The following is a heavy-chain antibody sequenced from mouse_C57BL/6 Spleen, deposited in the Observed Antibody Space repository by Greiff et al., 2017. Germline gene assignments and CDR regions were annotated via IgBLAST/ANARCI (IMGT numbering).Heavy chain of an antibody. CDR3: ARRGGYGYFDY. CDR1: GYTFTSYW. CDR2: IDPSDSYT. D-gene: IGHD2-2*01. Sequence: QVQLKQPGAELVMPGASVKLSCKASGYTFTSYWMHWVKQRPGQGLEWIGEIDPSDSYTNYNQKFKGKSTLTVDKSSSTAYMQLSSLTSEDSAVYYCARRGGYGYFDYWGQGTTLTVSS. V-gene: IGHV1-69*01. J-gene: IGHJ2*01.